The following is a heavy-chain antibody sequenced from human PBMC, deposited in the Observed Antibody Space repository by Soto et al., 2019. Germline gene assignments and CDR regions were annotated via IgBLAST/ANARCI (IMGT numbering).Heavy chain of an antibody. D-gene: IGHD4-17*01. CDR1: GGLYSDYY. V-gene: IGHV4-34*01. CDR2: IHHSGAT. Sequence: LSQTLSLTCAVYGGLYSDYYWSWIRQAPGKGLEWIGEIHHSGATNYNPSLKSRVTITLDRSVHQFTLSFSSMTAADTPVYYCANDYGAYRNNAFDIWSPGTRVX. CDR3: ANDYGAYRNNAFDI. J-gene: IGHJ3*02.